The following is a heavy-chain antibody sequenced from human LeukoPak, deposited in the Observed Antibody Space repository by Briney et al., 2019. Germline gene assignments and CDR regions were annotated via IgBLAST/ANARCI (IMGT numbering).Heavy chain of an antibody. V-gene: IGHV1-18*01. CDR3: ARGGYFDY. J-gene: IGHJ4*02. CDR2: ISANNGNT. Sequence: GASVKVSCKASGYTFTNYGIGWMRQAPGQGLEWMGWISANNGNTNYAQNLQGRAIMTTDTSTSTAFMELRSLRSDDTAVYYCARGGYFDYWGQGTLVAVSS. D-gene: IGHD1-26*01. CDR1: GYTFTNYG.